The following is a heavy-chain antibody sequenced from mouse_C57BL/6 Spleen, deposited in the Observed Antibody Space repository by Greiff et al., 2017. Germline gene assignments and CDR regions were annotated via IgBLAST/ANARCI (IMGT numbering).Heavy chain of an antibody. CDR1: GYTFTSYW. V-gene: IGHV1-55*01. CDR2: IYPGSGST. Sequence: QVQLKQPGAELVKPGASVKMSCKASGYTFTSYWITWVKQRPGQGLEWIGDIYPGSGSTNYNEKFKIKATLTVDTSSSTAYMQRSSLTSEDSAVYDCARGMRYDYDVGYAMDYWGQGTSVTVSS. CDR3: ARGMRYDYDVGYAMDY. J-gene: IGHJ4*01. D-gene: IGHD2-4*01.